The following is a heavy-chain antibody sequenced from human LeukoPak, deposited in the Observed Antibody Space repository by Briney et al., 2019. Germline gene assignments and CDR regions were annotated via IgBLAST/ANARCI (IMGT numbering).Heavy chain of an antibody. CDR2: ISLTGLT. J-gene: IGHJ5*02. V-gene: IGHV4-4*02. CDR1: GGSISNTNW. D-gene: IGHD3-3*02. Sequence: SGTLSLTCGVSGGSISNTNWWSWVRQPPGQGLEWIGEISLTGLTHYNPSLESRVTVSLDKSKNQLSLNLTSVTAADTAVYYCASSIGPLNWFDPWGQGTLVTVSS. CDR3: ASSIGPLNWFDP.